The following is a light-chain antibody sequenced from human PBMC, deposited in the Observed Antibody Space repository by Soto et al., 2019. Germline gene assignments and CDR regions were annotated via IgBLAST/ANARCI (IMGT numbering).Light chain of an antibody. CDR2: EVH. Sequence: QSALTQPASVSGSPGQSITVSCTGTSREIGSDNLVSWYQHHPGKAPKVLIFEVHKRPSGVSDRFSGSKSDNRASLTISGVQAEDDAYYLCCAYGGGDYVFGGGTKVTVL. CDR3: CAYGGGDYV. J-gene: IGLJ1*01. CDR1: SREIGSDNL. V-gene: IGLV2-23*02.